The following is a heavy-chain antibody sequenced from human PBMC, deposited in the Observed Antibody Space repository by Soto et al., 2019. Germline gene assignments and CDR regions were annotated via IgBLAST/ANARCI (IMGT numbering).Heavy chain of an antibody. CDR2: IIPIFGTA. J-gene: IGHJ6*02. Sequence: ASVKVSCKASGGTFSSYAISWVRQAPGQGLEWMGGIIPIFGTANYAQKFQGRVTITADESTSTAYMELSSLRSEDTAVYYCARDAKGRYFDWPVPFYYGMDVWGQGTTVTVSS. CDR3: ARDAKGRYFDWPVPFYYGMDV. D-gene: IGHD3-9*01. V-gene: IGHV1-69*13. CDR1: GGTFSSYA.